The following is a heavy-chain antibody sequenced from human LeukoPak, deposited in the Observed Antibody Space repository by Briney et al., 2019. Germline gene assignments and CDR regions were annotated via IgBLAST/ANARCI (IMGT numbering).Heavy chain of an antibody. J-gene: IGHJ6*02. V-gene: IGHV3-23*01. CDR1: GFTFSSYA. D-gene: IGHD1-1*01. CDR2: ISGSGGST. CDR3: AKAIGLERRPVGDYYYYYGMDV. Sequence: GGSLRLSCAASGFTFSSYAMSWVRQAPGKGLEWVSAISGSGGSTYYADSVKGRFTISRDNSKNTLYLQMNSLRAEDTAVYYCAKAIGLERRPVGDYYYYYGMDVWGQGTTVTVSS.